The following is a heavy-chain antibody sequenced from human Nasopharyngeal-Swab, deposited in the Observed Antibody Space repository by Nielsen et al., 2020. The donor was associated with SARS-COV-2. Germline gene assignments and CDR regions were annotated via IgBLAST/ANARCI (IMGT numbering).Heavy chain of an antibody. V-gene: IGHV1-69*13. CDR3: ARSGYSNSDIDY. Sequence: SVQVSCKASGGTFSSYAISWVRQAPGQGLEWMGGIIPIFGTADYAQKFQDRVTITANESTSTAYMELSSLRSEDTAAYYCARSGYSNSDIDYWGQGTLVTVSS. CDR2: IIPIFGTA. CDR1: GGTFSSYA. D-gene: IGHD6-6*01. J-gene: IGHJ4*02.